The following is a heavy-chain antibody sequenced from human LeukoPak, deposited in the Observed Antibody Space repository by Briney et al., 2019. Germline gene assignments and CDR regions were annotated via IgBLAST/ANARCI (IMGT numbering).Heavy chain of an antibody. CDR3: ARLGQYTSSWYKYDYFDY. CDR2: VHLGDSDT. Sequence: GESLKISCKGSGYTITNSWIGWVRQMPGKGLEWVGSVHLGDSDTKYSPSYQGQVTMSVDTSITTAYLQWSSLKASDSAMYFCARLGQYTSSWYKYDYFDYRGQGTQVTVFS. V-gene: IGHV5-51*01. D-gene: IGHD6-13*01. J-gene: IGHJ4*02. CDR1: GYTITNSW.